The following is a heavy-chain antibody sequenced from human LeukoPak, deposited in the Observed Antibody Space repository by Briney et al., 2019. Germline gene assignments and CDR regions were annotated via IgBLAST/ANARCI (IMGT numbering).Heavy chain of an antibody. Sequence: ASVKVSCKASGYTFTSYYMHWVRQAPGQGLEWMGIINPSGGSTSYAQKFQGRVTMTRDMSTSTAYMELSRLRSDDTAVYYCARAVSSRQTYLEDYWGQGTLVTVSS. V-gene: IGHV1-46*01. D-gene: IGHD6-13*01. CDR3: ARAVSSRQTYLEDY. CDR2: INPSGGST. CDR1: GYTFTSYY. J-gene: IGHJ4*02.